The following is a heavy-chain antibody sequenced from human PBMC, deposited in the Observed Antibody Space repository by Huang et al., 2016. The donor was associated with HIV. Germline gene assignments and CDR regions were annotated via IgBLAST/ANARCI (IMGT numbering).Heavy chain of an antibody. CDR3: AKEIWGCYTNGCPDY. D-gene: IGHD2-2*02. CDR2: IRYEGTDK. CDR1: RLTFKEYG. J-gene: IGHJ4*02. Sequence: QVQLVQSGGGVVQPGGSLRLSCTASRLTFKEYGMHWVRQAPGKGPEGLAFIRYEGTDKYDADSLRGRFTISRDNTNSMLYLQLNSLSAEDTAVYYCAKEIWGCYTNGCPDYWGQGTLVTVSS. V-gene: IGHV3-30*02.